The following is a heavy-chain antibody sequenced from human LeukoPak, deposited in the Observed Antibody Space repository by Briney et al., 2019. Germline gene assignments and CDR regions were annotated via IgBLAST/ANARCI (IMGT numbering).Heavy chain of an antibody. CDR2: IYYSGST. D-gene: IGHD3-22*01. CDR1: GGSISSSSYY. V-gene: IGHV4-39*07. CDR3: ARDQYYYDSSGYSPFDY. J-gene: IGHJ4*02. Sequence: SETLSLTCTVSGGSISSSSYYWGWTRQPPGKGLEWIGSIYYSGSTYYNPSLKSRVTMSVDTSKNQFSLKLRSVTAADTAVYYCARDQYYYDSSGYSPFDYWGQGTLVTVSS.